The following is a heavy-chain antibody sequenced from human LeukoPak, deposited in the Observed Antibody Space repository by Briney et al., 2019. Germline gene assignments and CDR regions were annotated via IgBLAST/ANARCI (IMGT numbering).Heavy chain of an antibody. D-gene: IGHD3-3*01. CDR2: ISSSSNYI. CDR3: ARDLTDDFWSGYHFDY. V-gene: IGHV3-21*01. J-gene: IGHJ4*02. Sequence: KAGGSLRLSCAASGFTFNNYCMNWVRQAPGKGLERVSSISSSSNYIYYADSVKGRFTVSRDNAKNSLYLQMNSLRAEDTAVYYCARDLTDDFWSGYHFDYWGQGTLVTVSS. CDR1: GFTFNNYC.